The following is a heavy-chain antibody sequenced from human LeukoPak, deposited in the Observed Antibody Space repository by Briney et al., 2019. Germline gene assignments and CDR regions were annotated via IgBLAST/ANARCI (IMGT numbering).Heavy chain of an antibody. CDR1: GYTFTGYY. J-gene: IGHJ4*02. CDR3: AKDSYDFWSGFDY. D-gene: IGHD3-3*01. CDR2: INPNSGGT. Sequence: GASVKVSCKASGYTFTGYYMHWVRQAPGQGLEWMGRINPNSGGTNYAQKFQGRVTMTRDTSISTAYLELSRLRSDDTALYYCAKDSYDFWSGFDYWGRGTLVTVSS. V-gene: IGHV1-2*06.